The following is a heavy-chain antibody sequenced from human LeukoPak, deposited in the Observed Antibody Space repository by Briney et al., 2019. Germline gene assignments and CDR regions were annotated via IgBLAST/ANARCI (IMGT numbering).Heavy chain of an antibody. V-gene: IGHV4-59*01. CDR2: IYYSGST. CDR1: GGSISSYY. CDR3: ARGHYDILTGYYPFDY. D-gene: IGHD3-9*01. J-gene: IGHJ4*02. Sequence: SETLSLTRTVSGGSISSYYWSWIRQPPGKGLEWIGYIYYSGSTNYNPSLKSRVTISVDTSKNQFSLKLSSVTAADTAVYYRARGHYDILTGYYPFDYWGQGTLVTVSS.